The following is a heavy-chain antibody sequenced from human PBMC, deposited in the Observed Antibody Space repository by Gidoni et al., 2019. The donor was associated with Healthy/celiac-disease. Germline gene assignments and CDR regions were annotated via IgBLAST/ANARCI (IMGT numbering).Heavy chain of an antibody. CDR2: ISSSSSYI. J-gene: IGHJ4*02. V-gene: IGHV3-21*01. Sequence: EVQLVESGGGLVKPGGSLRLSCAASGFTFSSYSMNWVRQAPGKGLEWVSSISSSSSYIYYADSVKGRFTISRDNAKNSLYLQMNSLRAEDTAVYYCARDRSSSLYFDYWGQGTLVTVSS. CDR3: ARDRSSSLYFDY. CDR1: GFTFSSYS. D-gene: IGHD6-6*01.